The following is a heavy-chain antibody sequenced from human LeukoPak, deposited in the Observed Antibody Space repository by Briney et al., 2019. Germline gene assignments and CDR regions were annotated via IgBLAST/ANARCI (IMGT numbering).Heavy chain of an antibody. D-gene: IGHD6-13*01. CDR1: GGTFSSYA. CDR2: IIPIFGIA. CDR3: ARESTEAATED. J-gene: IGHJ4*02. V-gene: IGHV1-69*04. Sequence: SVKVSCKASGGTFSSYAISWVRQAPGQGLEWMGRIIPIFGIANYAQKFQGRVTITADKSTSTAYMELSSLRSEDTAVYYCARESTEAATEDWGQGTLVTVSS.